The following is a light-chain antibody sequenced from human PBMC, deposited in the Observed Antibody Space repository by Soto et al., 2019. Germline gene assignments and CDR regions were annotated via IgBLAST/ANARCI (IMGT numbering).Light chain of an antibody. V-gene: IGKV1-5*03. Sequence: DIQMTQSPSTLSASVGYRVSLTCRASQSISHWLAWYQQKPGKAPNLLIYKASSLKSGVPSRFSGSGSGTEFTLTLSSLQPDDFATYYCQQYDTYWTFGQGTKVDI. CDR3: QQYDTYWT. J-gene: IGKJ1*01. CDR2: KAS. CDR1: QSISHW.